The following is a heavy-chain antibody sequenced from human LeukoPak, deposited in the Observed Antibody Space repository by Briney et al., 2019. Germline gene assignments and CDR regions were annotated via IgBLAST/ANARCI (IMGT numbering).Heavy chain of an antibody. CDR1: GGSISSYY. V-gene: IGHV4-59*01. CDR2: IYYSGRT. Sequence: SETLSLTCTVSGGSISSYYWSWIRQPPGKGLEWIGYIYYSGRTNYNPSLKRRITISVDTSKHQFFLTLSPVAAADKDLYYCAKDPGSSYGHGWWFDPWGQGTLVTVSS. CDR3: AKDPGSSYGHGWWFDP. D-gene: IGHD5-18*01. J-gene: IGHJ5*02.